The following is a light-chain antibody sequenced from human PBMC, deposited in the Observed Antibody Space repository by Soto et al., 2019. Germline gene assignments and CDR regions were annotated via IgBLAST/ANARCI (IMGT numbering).Light chain of an antibody. J-gene: IGLJ1*01. Sequence: QSALTQPPSASGSPGQSVTISCTGTSSDVGGSNYVSWYQQHPGTAPKLMIYEVSRRPSGVPDRFSGSKSGNTASLTVSGLQGEVEADYYCSSYAGSNEYVFGTGTKVTVL. CDR3: SSYAGSNEYV. V-gene: IGLV2-8*01. CDR2: EVS. CDR1: SSDVGGSNY.